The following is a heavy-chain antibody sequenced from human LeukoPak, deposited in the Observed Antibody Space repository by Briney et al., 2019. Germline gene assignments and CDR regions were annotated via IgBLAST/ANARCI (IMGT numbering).Heavy chain of an antibody. D-gene: IGHD2-2*01. V-gene: IGHV1-18*01. CDR3: ARTIVVVPAGSHMDV. CDR2: ISAYNGNT. Sequence: ASVKVSCKASGYTFTSYGISWVRQALGQGLEWMGWISAYNGNTNYAQKLQGRVTMTTDTSTSTAYMELRSLRSDDTAVYYCARTIVVVPAGSHMDVWGKGTTVTVSS. J-gene: IGHJ6*03. CDR1: GYTFTSYG.